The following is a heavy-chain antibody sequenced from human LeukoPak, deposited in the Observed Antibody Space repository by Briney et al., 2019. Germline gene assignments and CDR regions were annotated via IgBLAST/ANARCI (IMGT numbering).Heavy chain of an antibody. Sequence: PSETLSLTCIVSGGSINGYYWSWIRQPPGKGLEWIGYIYNSGSTNYNPSLKSRVTISVDTSKNQFSLKLSSVTAADTAVYYCARLYSSSLGRVFDYWGQGTLVTVSS. CDR3: ARLYSSSLGRVFDY. D-gene: IGHD4-11*01. J-gene: IGHJ4*02. CDR1: GGSINGYY. CDR2: IYNSGST. V-gene: IGHV4-59*01.